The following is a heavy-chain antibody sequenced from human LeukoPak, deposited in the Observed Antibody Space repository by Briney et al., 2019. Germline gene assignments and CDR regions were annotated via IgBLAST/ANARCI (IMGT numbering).Heavy chain of an antibody. Sequence: SETLSLTCAVYGGSFSDYYWTWIRQPPGKGLEWIGEINHSGSTNYNPSIKSRVTISVDTSKKQFFLRLSSVTAADTAVYYCAKGRRYSSGWYWSHWFDPWGQGTLVTVSS. CDR3: AKGRRYSSGWYWSHWFDP. D-gene: IGHD6-19*01. J-gene: IGHJ5*02. CDR2: INHSGST. CDR1: GGSFSDYY. V-gene: IGHV4-34*01.